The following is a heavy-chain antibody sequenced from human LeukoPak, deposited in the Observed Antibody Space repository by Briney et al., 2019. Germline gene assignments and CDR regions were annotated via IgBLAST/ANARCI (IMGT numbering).Heavy chain of an antibody. V-gene: IGHV1-2*02. Sequence: GASVKVSCKASGYTSTGYYMHWVRQAPGQGLEWMGWINPNSGGTNYAQKFQGRVTMTRDTSISTAYMELSRLRSDDTAVYYCARGSRRDGYNRNWFGPWGQGTLVTVSS. J-gene: IGHJ5*02. D-gene: IGHD5-24*01. CDR1: GYTSTGYY. CDR3: ARGSRRDGYNRNWFGP. CDR2: INPNSGGT.